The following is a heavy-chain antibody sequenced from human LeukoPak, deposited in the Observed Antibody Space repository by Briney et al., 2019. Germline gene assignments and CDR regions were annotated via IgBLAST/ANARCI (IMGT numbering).Heavy chain of an antibody. V-gene: IGHV3-7*04. Sequence: GGSLRLSCAASGFTFSTSWMNWVRQAPGKGLERVANIKEDGSQKYYVDSVKGRFTISRDNAKNSLYLQMNSLRAEDTAVYYCARDRGWLQFDYWGQGTLVTVSS. CDR3: ARDRGWLQFDY. CDR2: IKEDGSQK. J-gene: IGHJ4*02. CDR1: GFTFSTSW. D-gene: IGHD5-24*01.